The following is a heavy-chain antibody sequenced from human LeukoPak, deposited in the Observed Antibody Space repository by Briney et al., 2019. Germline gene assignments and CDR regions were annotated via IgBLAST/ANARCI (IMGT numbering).Heavy chain of an antibody. CDR2: INSDGSWT. CDR3: VSFYETY. CDR1: GNYW. Sequence: PGGSLRLSCAASGNYWMHWARQAPGKGLVWVSHINSDGSWTTYVDSVKGRFTISKDNAKNMVYLQMNNLRAEDTAVYYCVSFYETYWGRGTLVTVSS. J-gene: IGHJ4*02. D-gene: IGHD2-2*01. V-gene: IGHV3-74*01.